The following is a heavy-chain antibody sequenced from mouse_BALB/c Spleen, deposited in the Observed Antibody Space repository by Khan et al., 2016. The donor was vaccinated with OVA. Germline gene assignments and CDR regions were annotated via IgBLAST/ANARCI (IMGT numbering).Heavy chain of an antibody. J-gene: IGHJ2*01. Sequence: EVQLQESGPGLVKPSQSLSLTCTVTGYSITSGYAWNWIRQFPGNKLEWMGYISYSGVTSYTPSLKSRIYITRTTSKNQFFLKLNSVTTEDTATYYCARGNYYGYYFDYWGQGTTLTVSS. CDR3: ARGNYYGYYFDY. CDR1: GYSITSGYA. V-gene: IGHV3-2*02. D-gene: IGHD1-1*01. CDR2: ISYSGVT.